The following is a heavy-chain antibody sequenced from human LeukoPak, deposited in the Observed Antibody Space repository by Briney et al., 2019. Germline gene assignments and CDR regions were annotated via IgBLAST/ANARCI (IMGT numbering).Heavy chain of an antibody. V-gene: IGHV1-69*13. Sequence: ASVKVSCKASGYTFTSYGISWVRQAPGQGLEWMGAITPVTGPTNYAQKFQDRVTITAVESTDTAYMEMSGLRSEDTAVFYCATGSHGGGDYWGQGSLVIVSS. J-gene: IGHJ4*02. CDR1: GYTFTSYG. D-gene: IGHD3-10*01. CDR2: ITPVTGPT. CDR3: ATGSHGGGDY.